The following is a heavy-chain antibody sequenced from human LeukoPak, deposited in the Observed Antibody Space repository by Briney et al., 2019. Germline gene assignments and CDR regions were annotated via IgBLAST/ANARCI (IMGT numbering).Heavy chain of an antibody. Sequence: GGSLRLSCAASGFTFSSYAMHWVRQAPGKGLEWVAVISYDGSNKYYADSVKGRFTISRDNSKNTLYLQMNSPRAEDTAVYYCARVDPDSGYDPWFDYWGQGTLVTVSS. J-gene: IGHJ4*02. CDR3: ARVDPDSGYDPWFDY. CDR2: ISYDGSNK. D-gene: IGHD5-12*01. V-gene: IGHV3-30-3*01. CDR1: GFTFSSYA.